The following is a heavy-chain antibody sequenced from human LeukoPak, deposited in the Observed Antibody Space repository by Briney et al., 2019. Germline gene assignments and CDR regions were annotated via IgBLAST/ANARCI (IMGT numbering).Heavy chain of an antibody. D-gene: IGHD6-19*01. CDR1: GYTFTGYY. CDR3: ASGPGYSSGWHSFDY. CDR2: INPNSGGT. Sequence: ASVKVSCKASGYTFTGYYIHWVRQAPGQGLEWMGWINPNSGGTNYAQKLQGRVTMTRDTSISTAYMELSRLRSDDTAVYYCASGPGYSSGWHSFDYWGQGTLVTVSS. J-gene: IGHJ4*02. V-gene: IGHV1-2*02.